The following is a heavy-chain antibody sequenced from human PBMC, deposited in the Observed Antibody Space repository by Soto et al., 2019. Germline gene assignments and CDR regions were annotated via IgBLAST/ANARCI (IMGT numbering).Heavy chain of an antibody. J-gene: IGHJ4*02. CDR1: GGSISSYY. Sequence: QVQLQESGPGLVKPSETLSLTCTVSGGSISSYYWSWLRQPPGKGLEWIGYIYYSGSTNYNPSLKSRVTISVDTFKNQFSLKLSSVTAADTAVYYCARQGYGDYGGIDYWGQGTLVTVSS. D-gene: IGHD4-17*01. CDR2: IYYSGST. V-gene: IGHV4-59*08. CDR3: ARQGYGDYGGIDY.